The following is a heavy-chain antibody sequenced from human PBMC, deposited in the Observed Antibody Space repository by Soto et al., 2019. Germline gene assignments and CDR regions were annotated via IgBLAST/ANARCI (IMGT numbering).Heavy chain of an antibody. Sequence: EVQLVESGGGLVKPGGSLRLSCAASGFTFTNAWMSWVRQAPGKGLEGVARIKNKIDGGTEHYAAPVKSRFTISREGSKNTLYLQMNSLKTEDAAVDYCITSKTTMTTFDYWGQGTLVTVSS. CDR3: ITSKTTMTTFDY. CDR1: GFTFTNAW. J-gene: IGHJ4*02. V-gene: IGHV3-15*01. D-gene: IGHD4-17*01. CDR2: IKNKIDGGTE.